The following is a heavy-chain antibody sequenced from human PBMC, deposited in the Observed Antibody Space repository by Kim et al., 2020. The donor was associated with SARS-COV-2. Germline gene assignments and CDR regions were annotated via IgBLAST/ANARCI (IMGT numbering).Heavy chain of an antibody. D-gene: IGHD3-10*01. V-gene: IGHV3-33*01. Sequence: KDNANYAKGRFTSTRDNSKTTLDLQMNSLRAEDTAVYYCARDHRFGDKPDYWGQGTLVTVSS. CDR2: K. CDR3: ARDHRFGDKPDY. J-gene: IGHJ4*02.